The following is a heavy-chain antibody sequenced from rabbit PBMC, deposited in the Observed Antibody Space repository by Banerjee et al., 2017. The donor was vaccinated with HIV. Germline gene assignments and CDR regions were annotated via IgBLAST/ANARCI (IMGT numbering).Heavy chain of an antibody. CDR1: GFTISSYW. CDR2: ISGDSGTT. Sequence: QSLEESGGDLVKPEGSLTLTCTASGFTISSYWMSWVRQAPGKGLEWIGCISGDSGTTYYASWAEGRFTISKTSSTTVTLQMTSLTAADTATYFCARGDYATSNDLWGPGTLVTVS. J-gene: IGHJ4*01. D-gene: IGHD6-1*01. V-gene: IGHV1S40*01. CDR3: ARGDYATSNDL.